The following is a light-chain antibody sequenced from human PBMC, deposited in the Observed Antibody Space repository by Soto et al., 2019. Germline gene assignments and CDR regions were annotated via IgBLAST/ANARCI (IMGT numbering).Light chain of an antibody. Sequence: EIVLTQSPVTLSLSPGERATLSCRASRSFASSYLGWYQQKPGQAPRLLIYAASTGATGIPDRFSGSGSATDFTLTISRLEPEDSAVYYCQHYDSSPPYTFGQGTKLEIK. CDR3: QHYDSSPPYT. CDR2: AAS. V-gene: IGKV3-20*01. CDR1: RSFASSY. J-gene: IGKJ2*01.